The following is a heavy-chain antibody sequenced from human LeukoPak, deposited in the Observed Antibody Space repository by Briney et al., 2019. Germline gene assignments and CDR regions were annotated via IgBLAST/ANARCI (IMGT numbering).Heavy chain of an antibody. CDR2: ISHDGTTT. CDR1: GFTLSNYG. J-gene: IGHJ1*01. Sequence: PGRSLRLSCAASGFTLSNYGMQWVRQAPGKGLEWVAVISHDGTTTFYADSVKGRFTISRDNSKNTLDLQMDSQRAEDTAVYFCAKEPNAYSSGWYFQDWGQGTLVTVSS. V-gene: IGHV3-30*18. D-gene: IGHD6-25*01. CDR3: AKEPNAYSSGWYFQD.